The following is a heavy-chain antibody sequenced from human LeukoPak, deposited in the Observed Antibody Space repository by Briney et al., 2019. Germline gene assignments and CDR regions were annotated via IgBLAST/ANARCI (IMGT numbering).Heavy chain of an antibody. CDR3: ARIAAAVRRGYYFDY. CDR1: GGSISSYY. D-gene: IGHD6-13*01. J-gene: IGHJ4*02. CDR2: VYYSGST. V-gene: IGHV4-59*12. Sequence: SETLSLTCTVSGGSISSYYWTWIRQPPGKGLEWIGYVYYSGSTNYNPSLKSRVTISVDTSKNQFSLKLSSVTAADTAVYYCARIAAAVRRGYYFDYWGQGTLVTVSS.